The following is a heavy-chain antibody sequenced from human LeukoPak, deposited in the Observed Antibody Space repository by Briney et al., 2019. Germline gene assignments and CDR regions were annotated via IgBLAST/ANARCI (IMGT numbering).Heavy chain of an antibody. Sequence: SETLSLTCTVSGGSISSYYWSWIRQPPGKGLEWIGYIYYSGSTNSNPSLKSRVTISVDTSKSQFSLKVRSVTAADTAVYYCASTSNYAFNIWGQGTMVTVSS. CDR3: ASTSNYAFNI. CDR1: GGSISSYY. CDR2: IYYSGST. V-gene: IGHV4-59*08. J-gene: IGHJ3*02. D-gene: IGHD5-24*01.